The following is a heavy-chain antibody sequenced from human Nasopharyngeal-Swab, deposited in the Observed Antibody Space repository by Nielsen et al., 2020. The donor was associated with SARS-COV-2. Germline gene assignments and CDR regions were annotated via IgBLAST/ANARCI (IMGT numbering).Heavy chain of an antibody. V-gene: IGHV3-74*01. CDR1: GVIFSDYW. Sequence: GESLKISCVASGVIFSDYWMHWVRQAPGKGLVWVSRVNEDGSRTDYADSVRGRFTISRDNAKNTLYLQMNRLRVEDTAVYYCVKHQGSSSDQWGQGTLVTVSS. J-gene: IGHJ4*02. CDR2: VNEDGSRT. CDR3: VKHQGSSSDQ.